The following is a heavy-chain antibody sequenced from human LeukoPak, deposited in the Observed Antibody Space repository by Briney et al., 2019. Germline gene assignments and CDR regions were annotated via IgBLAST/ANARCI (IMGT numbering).Heavy chain of an antibody. CDR3: ARGHRSSWYSY. CDR1: GGSFSGYY. V-gene: IGHV4-34*01. J-gene: IGHJ4*02. CDR2: IDHSGST. D-gene: IGHD6-13*01. Sequence: PSETLSLTCAVYGGSFSGYYWSWIRQPPGKGLEWIGEIDHSGSTNYNPSLKSRVTISVDTSKNQFSLKLSSVTAADTAVYYCARGHRSSWYSYWGQGTLVTVSS.